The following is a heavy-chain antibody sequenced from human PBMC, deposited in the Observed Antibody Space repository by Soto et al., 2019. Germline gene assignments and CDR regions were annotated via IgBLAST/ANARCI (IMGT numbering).Heavy chain of an antibody. V-gene: IGHV3-23*01. Sequence: EVQVLDSGGGLVQPGGSLRLSCRASGFTFTTYALYWVRQAPGKGLEWVSSISGSGGGTYYADSAKGRFTISRDNSKNTVYLQMNSLRVEDTAVYYCAKEGRLGRCSSARCYLDYWGQGTLVTVSS. CDR2: ISGSGGGT. D-gene: IGHD2-2*01. CDR3: AKEGRLGRCSSARCYLDY. J-gene: IGHJ4*02. CDR1: GFTFTTYA.